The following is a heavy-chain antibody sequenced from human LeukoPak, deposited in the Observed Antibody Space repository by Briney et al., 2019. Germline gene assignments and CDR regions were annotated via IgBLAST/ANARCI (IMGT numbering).Heavy chain of an antibody. D-gene: IGHD6-13*01. CDR1: GGTFSSYA. V-gene: IGHV1-69*13. CDR2: IIPIFGTA. J-gene: IGHJ5*02. CDR3: ARGGLPGIAAAGNNWFDP. Sequence: SVKVSCKASGGTFSSYAISWVRQAPGQGLEWMGGIIPIFGTANYAQKFQGRVTITAGESTSTAYMELSSLRSEDTAVYYCARGGLPGIAAAGNNWFDPWGQGTLVTVSS.